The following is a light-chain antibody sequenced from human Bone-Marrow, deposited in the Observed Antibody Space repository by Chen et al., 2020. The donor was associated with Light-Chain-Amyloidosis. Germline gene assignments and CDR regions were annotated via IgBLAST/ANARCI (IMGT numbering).Light chain of an antibody. J-gene: IGKJ4*01. CDR3: QQYGTSPLT. V-gene: IGKV3-20*01. CDR1: QTISSNY. CDR2: GSS. Sequence: EIVLTQSPGTLSLSPGEGANLSCRASQTISSNYLTWYQQKFGQAPRLLIYGSSSRATGIPDRFTGRGSGTDLTLTINRLEPEDFAMYYCQQYGTSPLTFGGGTKVEIK.